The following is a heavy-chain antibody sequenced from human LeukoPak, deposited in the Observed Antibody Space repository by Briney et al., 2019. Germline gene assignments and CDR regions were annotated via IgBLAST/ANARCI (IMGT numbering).Heavy chain of an antibody. D-gene: IGHD2-15*01. CDR2: INHSGST. V-gene: IGHV4-34*01. CDR3: ARTLTYCSGGSCYYYYGTDV. Sequence: PSETLSLTCAVYGGSFGGYYWSWIRQPPGKGLEWIGEINHSGSTNYNPSLKSRVIMSVDTSKNQFSLKLSSVTAADTAVYYCARTLTYCSGGSCYYYYGTDVWGQGTTVTVSS. J-gene: IGHJ6*02. CDR1: GGSFGGYY.